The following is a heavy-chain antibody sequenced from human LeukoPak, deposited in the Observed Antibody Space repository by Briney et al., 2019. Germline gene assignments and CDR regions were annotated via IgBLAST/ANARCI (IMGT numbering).Heavy chain of an antibody. CDR3: TKDREPDNGWDLDY. J-gene: IGHJ4*01. CDR1: GFTFSKHA. CDR2: ILAGGAT. D-gene: IGHD6-19*01. V-gene: IGHV3-23*01. Sequence: PGGSLRLSCAASGFTFSKHAMNWVRQAPGKGLEWVSAILAGGATYYADPVKGRFTISRDSSTNTLYLQMNSLRVDDTAIYYCTKDREPDNGWDLDYWGQGTLLIVSS.